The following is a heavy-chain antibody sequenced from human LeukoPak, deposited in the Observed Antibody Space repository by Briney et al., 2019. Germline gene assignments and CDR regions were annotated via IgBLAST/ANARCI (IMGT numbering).Heavy chain of an antibody. CDR2: ISSSSSYI. CDR1: GFTFSSYS. J-gene: IGHJ4*02. CDR3: ARDREMATISYYFDH. Sequence: GGSLRLSCAASGFTFSSYSMNWVRQAPGKGLEWVSSISSSSSYIYYADSVKGRFTISRDNAKTSLYLQMNSLRAEDTAVYYCARDREMATISYYFDHWGQGTLVTVSS. D-gene: IGHD5-24*01. V-gene: IGHV3-21*01.